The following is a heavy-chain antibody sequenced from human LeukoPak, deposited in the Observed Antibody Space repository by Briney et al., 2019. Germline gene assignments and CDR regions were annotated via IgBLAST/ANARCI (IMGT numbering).Heavy chain of an antibody. V-gene: IGHV3-74*01. Sequence: GGSLRLSCAASGFALSNYWMHWVRQAPGKGLVWVSRINSDGASTNYADSVKGRFTISRDNAKSTLYLQMNSLRAEDTAVYYCARLYYGGNSFSDYWGQGTLVTVSS. CDR3: ARLYYGGNSFSDY. CDR2: INSDGAST. D-gene: IGHD4-23*01. CDR1: GFALSNYW. J-gene: IGHJ4*02.